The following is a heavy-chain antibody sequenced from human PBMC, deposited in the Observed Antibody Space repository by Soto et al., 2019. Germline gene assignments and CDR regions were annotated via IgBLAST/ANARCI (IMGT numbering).Heavy chain of an antibody. Sequence: SETLSLTCTVSGGSISSSSYYWGWIRQPPGKGLERIGSIYYSGSTYYNPSLKSRVTISVDTSKNQFSLKLSSVTAADTAVYYCARGRKDYSSSWYVGWGQGTLVTVSS. CDR2: IYYSGST. V-gene: IGHV4-39*01. D-gene: IGHD6-13*01. J-gene: IGHJ4*02. CDR3: ARGRKDYSSSWYVG. CDR1: GGSISSSSYY.